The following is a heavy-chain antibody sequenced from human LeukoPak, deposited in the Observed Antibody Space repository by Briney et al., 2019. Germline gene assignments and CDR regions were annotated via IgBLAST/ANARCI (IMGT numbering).Heavy chain of an antibody. CDR1: GFTVSGNS. V-gene: IGHV3-53*01. Sequence: GGSLRLSCTVSGFTVSGNSMSWVRQAPGKGLEWVSFIYSGGNTHYSDSVKGRFTISRDDSKNTLFLQMNSLRVDDTAVYYCAKDVRTKRPPPEGFGYWGQGTLVTVSS. D-gene: IGHD1-14*01. J-gene: IGHJ4*02. CDR3: AKDVRTKRPPPEGFGY. CDR2: IYSGGNT.